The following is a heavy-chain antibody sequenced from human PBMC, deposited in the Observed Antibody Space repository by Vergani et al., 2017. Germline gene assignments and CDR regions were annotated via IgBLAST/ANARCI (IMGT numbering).Heavy chain of an antibody. CDR2: ISGSGGST. V-gene: IGHV3-23*04. D-gene: IGHD3-9*01. CDR3: ARPITISSYGMDV. J-gene: IGHJ6*02. Sequence: VQLVESGGGLVKPGGSLRLSCAASGFTFSSYAMSWVRQAPGKGLEWVSAISGSGGSTYYADSVKGRFTISRDNAKNSLYLQMNSLRAEDTAVYYCARPITISSYGMDVWGQGTTVTVSS. CDR1: GFTFSSYA.